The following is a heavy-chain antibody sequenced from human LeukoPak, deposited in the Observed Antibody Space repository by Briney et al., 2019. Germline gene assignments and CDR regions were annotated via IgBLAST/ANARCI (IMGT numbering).Heavy chain of an antibody. CDR1: GFXFSSYG. CDR3: AKAFGTLFDYYYYGMDV. V-gene: IGHV3-30*18. D-gene: IGHD3-10*01. CDR2: ISYDGSNK. Sequence: GRSLRLSCAASGFXFSSYGIHWVRQAPGKGLEWVAVISYDGSNKYYADSVKGRFTISRDNSKNTLYLQMNSLRAEDTAVYYCAKAFGTLFDYYYYGMDVWGQGTTVTVSS. J-gene: IGHJ6*02.